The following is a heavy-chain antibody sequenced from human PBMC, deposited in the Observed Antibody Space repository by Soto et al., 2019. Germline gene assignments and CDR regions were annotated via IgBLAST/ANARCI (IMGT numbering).Heavy chain of an antibody. CDR2: IIPIFGTA. J-gene: IGHJ4*02. CDR1: GGTFSSYA. V-gene: IGHV1-69*13. CDR3: ARSTLRYFDWLTPYYFDY. D-gene: IGHD3-9*01. Sequence: GASVKVSCKASGGTFSSYAISWVRQAPGQGLEWMGGIIPIFGTANYAQKFQGRVTITADESTSTAYMGLSSLRSEDTAVYYCARSTLRYFDWLTPYYFDYWGQGTLVTVSS.